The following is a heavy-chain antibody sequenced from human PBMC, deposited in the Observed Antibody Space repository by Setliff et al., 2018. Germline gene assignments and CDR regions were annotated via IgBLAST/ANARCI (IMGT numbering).Heavy chain of an antibody. D-gene: IGHD3-10*01. CDR1: GFTFSSYG. V-gene: IGHV3-30*02. Sequence: GGSLRLSCAASGFTFSSYGMNWVRQAPGKGLEWVAFIRYDGSNKYYADSVKGRFTISRDNSKNTLYLQMNSLRAEDTAVYYCAKDQASLLLWFGEFGYWGQGTLVTFSS. CDR2: IRYDGSNK. J-gene: IGHJ4*02. CDR3: AKDQASLLLWFGEFGY.